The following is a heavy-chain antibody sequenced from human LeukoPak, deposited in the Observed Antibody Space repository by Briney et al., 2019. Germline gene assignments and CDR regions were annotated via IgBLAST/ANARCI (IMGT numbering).Heavy chain of an antibody. CDR1: GGSISSSSYY. D-gene: IGHD3-16*02. Sequence: SETLSLTCTVSGGSISSSSYYWGWIRQPPGKGLEWIGSIYYSGSTYYNPSLKSRVTISVDTSKNQFSLKLSSVTAADTAVYYCARGRLLGELSYTPLLDFDYWGQGTLVTVSS. CDR3: ARGRLLGELSYTPLLDFDY. J-gene: IGHJ4*02. CDR2: IYYSGST. V-gene: IGHV4-39*07.